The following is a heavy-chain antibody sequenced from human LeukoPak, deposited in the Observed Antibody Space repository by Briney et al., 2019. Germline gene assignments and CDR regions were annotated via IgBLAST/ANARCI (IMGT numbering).Heavy chain of an antibody. J-gene: IGHJ4*02. Sequence: PGGSLRLSCAASGFTFSSYAMSWVRQAPGKGLQWVSAISGSGGSTYYADSVKGRITISRDNSKNTLYLQMNSLRAEDTGVYYCAKDPGWDESPFDYWGQGTLVTVSS. CDR3: AKDPGWDESPFDY. V-gene: IGHV3-23*01. D-gene: IGHD1-26*01. CDR1: GFTFSSYA. CDR2: ISGSGGST.